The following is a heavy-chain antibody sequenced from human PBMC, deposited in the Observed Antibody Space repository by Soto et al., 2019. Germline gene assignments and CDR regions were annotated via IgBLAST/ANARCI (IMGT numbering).Heavy chain of an antibody. CDR1: GFSLSTSGVG. CDR2: IYWDDDK. D-gene: IGHD4-17*01. CDR3: ENRRPYGDYGY. Sequence: SVPTLVNPTQTLTLTCTFSGFSLSTSGVGVGWIRQPPGKALEWLALIYWDDDKRYSPSLKSRLTITKDTSKNQVVLTMTNMDPVETATYYCENRRPYGDYGYCGQGTLATVSP. J-gene: IGHJ4*02. V-gene: IGHV2-5*02.